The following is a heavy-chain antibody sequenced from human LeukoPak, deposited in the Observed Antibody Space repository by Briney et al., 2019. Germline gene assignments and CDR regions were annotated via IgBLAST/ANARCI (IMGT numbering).Heavy chain of an antibody. CDR1: GFTFGDYG. J-gene: IGHJ4*02. D-gene: IGHD1-7*01. CDR3: TREASHTGTFDY. V-gene: IGHV3-49*04. Sequence: GGSLSLSCPASGFTFGDYGMTWVRQAPGKGLEWVSFTRSKSFGGTTEYAASVKSRYTISRDDSKNTAYLQMNSLKAEDTAVYYCTREASHTGTFDYWGQGTLVTVSS. CDR2: TRSKSFGGTT.